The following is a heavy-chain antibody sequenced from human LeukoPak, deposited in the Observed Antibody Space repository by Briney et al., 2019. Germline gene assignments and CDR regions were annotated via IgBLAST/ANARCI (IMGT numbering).Heavy chain of an antibody. D-gene: IGHD3-10*01. CDR1: GGSISNYY. V-gene: IGHV4-4*07. J-gene: IGHJ4*02. CDR3: ARDLSSRGVISLDY. CDR2: IYSDGRT. Sequence: SETLSLTCTVSGGSISNYYWSWIRQPARKGLEWIGRIYSDGRTNYDLSLSSRLAMSVDTSKNQFSLKLSSVTAADTAVYYCARDLSSRGVISLDYWGQGTLVTVSS.